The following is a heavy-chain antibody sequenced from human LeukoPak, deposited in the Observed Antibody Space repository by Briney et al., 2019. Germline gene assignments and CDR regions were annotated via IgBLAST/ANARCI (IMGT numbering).Heavy chain of an antibody. Sequence: SETLSLTCTDSGGSVSGYYWSWIRQLPGKGLECIGYIYYSGSTNYNPSLKSRVTMSVDTSKNQFSLKLSSVTAADTAVYYCARQTVVMTTDAFDIWGQGTMVTVSS. CDR3: ARQTVVMTTDAFDI. D-gene: IGHD2-21*02. J-gene: IGHJ3*02. V-gene: IGHV4-59*08. CDR1: GGSVSGYY. CDR2: IYYSGST.